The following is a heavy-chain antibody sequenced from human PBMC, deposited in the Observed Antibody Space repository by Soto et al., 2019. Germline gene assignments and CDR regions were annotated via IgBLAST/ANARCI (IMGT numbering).Heavy chain of an antibody. Sequence: PSETLSLTCAVSGGSISSSNWWSWVRQPPGKGLEWIGEIYHSGSTNYNPSLKSRVTISVDKSKNQFSLKLSSVTAADTAVYYCARVGSGSGSYYPFPYYYYGMDVWGQGTTVTVSS. D-gene: IGHD3-10*01. CDR2: IYHSGST. CDR3: ARVGSGSGSYYPFPYYYYGMDV. CDR1: GGSISSSNW. V-gene: IGHV4-4*02. J-gene: IGHJ6*02.